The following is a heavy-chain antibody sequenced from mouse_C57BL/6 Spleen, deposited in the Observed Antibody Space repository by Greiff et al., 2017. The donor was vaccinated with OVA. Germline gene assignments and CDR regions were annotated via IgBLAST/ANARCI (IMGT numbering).Heavy chain of an antibody. CDR1: GFTFSDYG. CDR3: ARHHYYGSDYAMDY. Sequence: EVQLVESGGGLVQPGGSLKLSCAASGFTFSDYGMAWVRQAPRKGHEWVAFISNLAYSIYYADTVTGRFTISRENAKNTLYLEMSSLRSEDTAMYYCARHHYYGSDYAMDYWGQGTSVTVSS. CDR2: ISNLAYSI. V-gene: IGHV5-15*01. J-gene: IGHJ4*01. D-gene: IGHD1-1*01.